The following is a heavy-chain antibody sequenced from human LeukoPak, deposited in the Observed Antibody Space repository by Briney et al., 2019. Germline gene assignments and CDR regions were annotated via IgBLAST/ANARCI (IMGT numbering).Heavy chain of an antibody. V-gene: IGHV4-34*01. CDR2: INHSGST. CDR3: ARGPYDSSGWYGYYYYGMDV. J-gene: IGHJ6*02. CDR1: GGSFSGYY. Sequence: SETLSLTCAVYGGSFSGYYWSWIRQPPGKGLEWIGEINHSGSTNYNPSLKSRVTISVDTSKNQFSLKLSSVTAADTAVYYCARGPYDSSGWYGYYYYGMDVWGQGTTVTVSS. D-gene: IGHD6-19*01.